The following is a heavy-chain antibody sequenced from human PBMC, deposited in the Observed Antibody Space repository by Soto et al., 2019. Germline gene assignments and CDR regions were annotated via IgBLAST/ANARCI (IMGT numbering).Heavy chain of an antibody. CDR3: AKDRRGTTVKPCVYHGMDV. V-gene: IGHV3-30*18. D-gene: IGHD4-17*01. Sequence: VQLVESGGGVVQPGRSLRLSCAASGFTFSSYGMHWVRQAPGKGLEWVAVISYDGSNKYYADSVKGRFTISRDNSKNTLYLQMNSLRAEDTAVYYCAKDRRGTTVKPCVYHGMDVWGQGTTVTVSS. CDR2: ISYDGSNK. CDR1: GFTFSSYG. J-gene: IGHJ6*02.